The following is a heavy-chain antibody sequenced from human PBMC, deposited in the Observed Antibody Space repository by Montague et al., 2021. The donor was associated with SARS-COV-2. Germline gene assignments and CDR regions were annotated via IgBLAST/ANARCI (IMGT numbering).Heavy chain of an antibody. CDR2: INYSGST. J-gene: IGHJ4*02. Sequence: SETLSLTCTVSGDSMNNYYWSWIRQPPGKGLEWVGYINYSGSTHYNPSLQSRVTLSGDTSKNQFSLRLTSVTAADTAMYFCARAPIYRSSWYAYFDYWGQGTLVTVSS. CDR3: ARAPIYRSSWYAYFDY. D-gene: IGHD6-13*01. CDR1: GDSMNNYY. V-gene: IGHV4-59*01.